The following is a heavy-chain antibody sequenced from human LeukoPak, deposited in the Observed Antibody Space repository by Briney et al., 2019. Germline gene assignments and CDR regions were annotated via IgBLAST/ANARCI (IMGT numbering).Heavy chain of an antibody. CDR1: GFTFSTYW. CDR3: ARGHVDTTMTGEYEY. D-gene: IGHD5-18*01. CDR2: IKQDESGK. V-gene: IGHV3-7*01. Sequence: GGSLRLSCAASGFTFSTYWMSWVRQAPGKGLEWVANIKQDESGKYYVDSVKGRFTISRDNAKNSLYLQMNSLRVEDTAVYYCARGHVDTTMTGEYEYWGQGTLVTVSS. J-gene: IGHJ4*02.